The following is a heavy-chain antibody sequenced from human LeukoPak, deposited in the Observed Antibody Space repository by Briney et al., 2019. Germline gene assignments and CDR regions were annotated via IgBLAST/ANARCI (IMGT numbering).Heavy chain of an antibody. J-gene: IGHJ4*02. Sequence: GGSLRLSCAASGFIFSSYGMHWVRQAPGKGLEWVAFIRYDGSNKYYADSVKGRFTISRDNSKNTLYLQMNSLRAEDTAVYYCAKGYSGYVGIDYWGQGTLVTVSS. CDR2: IRYDGSNK. CDR1: GFIFSSYG. V-gene: IGHV3-30*02. CDR3: AKGYSGYVGIDY. D-gene: IGHD5-12*01.